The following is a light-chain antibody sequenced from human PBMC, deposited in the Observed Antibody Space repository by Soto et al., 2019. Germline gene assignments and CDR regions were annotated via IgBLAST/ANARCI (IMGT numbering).Light chain of an antibody. V-gene: IGKV1-39*01. Sequence: DIQMTQSPFSLSASVGDTVTITCRPSQTVNSFLNWYQQKPGKAPKLLIYETSNLQSGVPSRFRGRVSGTEFTLTISSLQPEDFATYYCQQSSDTPWTFGPGTKVDLK. CDR2: ETS. CDR1: QTVNSF. CDR3: QQSSDTPWT. J-gene: IGKJ1*01.